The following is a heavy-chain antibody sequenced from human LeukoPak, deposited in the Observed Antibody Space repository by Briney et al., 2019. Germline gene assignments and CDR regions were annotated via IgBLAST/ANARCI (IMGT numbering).Heavy chain of an antibody. D-gene: IGHD7-27*01. CDR3: AREWGSVDY. V-gene: IGHV4-61*02. Sequence: PSQTLSLTCTVSGDSISNGGYYWTSIRQSAGKGLEWIGRLYSGGGTNYNPSLKSRVAMSVDASKNQFSLKLSSVTAADTAVYYCAREWGSVDYWGQGTLVTVSS. CDR1: GDSISNGGYY. J-gene: IGHJ4*02. CDR2: LYSGGGT.